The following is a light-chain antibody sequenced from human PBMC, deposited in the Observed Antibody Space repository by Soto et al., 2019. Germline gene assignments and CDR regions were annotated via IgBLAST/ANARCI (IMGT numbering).Light chain of an antibody. CDR2: LAF. V-gene: IGKV3-20*01. Sequence: SPGSLFTSLRKIATVSCRASQSVSNYLAWYHQRPGQAPRLLFCLAFSRAPGIPDRFSGSGSGTEFTLTISRLEHEDFAVYYCQQYGSSSWTFGQGTKVDIK. J-gene: IGKJ1*01. CDR3: QQYGSSSWT. CDR1: QSVSNY.